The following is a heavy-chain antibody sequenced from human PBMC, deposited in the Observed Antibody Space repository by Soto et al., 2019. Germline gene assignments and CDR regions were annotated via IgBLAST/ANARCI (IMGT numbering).Heavy chain of an antibody. CDR1: GYTLTGYY. V-gene: IGHV1-2*04. CDR2: INPNSGGT. J-gene: IGHJ4*02. CDR3: AVTTVAAVGSFDY. Sequence: ASVKVSCKDSGYTLTGYYMHWVRQAPGQGLEWMGWINPNSGGTNYAQKFQGWVTMTRDTSISTAYMELSRLRSDDTAVYYCAVTTVAAVGSFDYWGQGTLVTVSS. D-gene: IGHD6-13*01.